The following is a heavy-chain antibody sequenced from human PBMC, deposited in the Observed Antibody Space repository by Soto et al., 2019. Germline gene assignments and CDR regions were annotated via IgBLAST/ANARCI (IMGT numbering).Heavy chain of an antibody. V-gene: IGHV3-23*01. CDR1: GFTFSSYA. CDR2: ISGGGVST. D-gene: IGHD2-2*01. Sequence: EVQLLESGGGLVQPGGSLRLSCAASGFTFSSYAMSWVRQAPGKGLEWVSAISGGGVSTYYADSVKGRSPISRDNSKNTLYQQMNSLRAEDTAVHYCAKDDCSSTSCYLVGGMDVWGQGTTVTVSS. J-gene: IGHJ6*02. CDR3: AKDDCSSTSCYLVGGMDV.